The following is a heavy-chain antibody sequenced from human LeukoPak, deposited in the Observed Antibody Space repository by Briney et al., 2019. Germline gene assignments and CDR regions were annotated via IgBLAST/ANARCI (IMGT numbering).Heavy chain of an antibody. CDR3: TRGSGRFEY. CDR2: IRAKAYGGTT. V-gene: IGHV3-49*04. D-gene: IGHD2-15*01. Sequence: PGRSLRLSCAGSGFTSGDFPMTWVRQAPGKGLEWVGYIRAKAYGGTTEYAASVKGRFTISRDDSKRIAFLQMNSLQTLDTAIYYCTRGSGRFEYWGQGVLVTVSS. J-gene: IGHJ4*02. CDR1: GFTSGDFP.